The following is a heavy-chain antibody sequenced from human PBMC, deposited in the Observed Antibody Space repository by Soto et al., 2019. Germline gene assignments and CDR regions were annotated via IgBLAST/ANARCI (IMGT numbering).Heavy chain of an antibody. CDR3: SILTGFTFFELAPDPFDN. CDR1: GGTFSSYT. V-gene: IGHV1-69*02. J-gene: IGHJ4*02. CDR2: IIPILGIA. D-gene: IGHD3-3*01. Sequence: QVQLVQSGAEVKKPGSSVKVSCKASGGTFSSYTISWVRQAHGQGLEWMGRIIPILGIANYAQKFQGRVTITADKSTSTAYMELSSLRSEDTAVYYCSILTGFTFFELAPDPFDNWGQGTLVTVSS.